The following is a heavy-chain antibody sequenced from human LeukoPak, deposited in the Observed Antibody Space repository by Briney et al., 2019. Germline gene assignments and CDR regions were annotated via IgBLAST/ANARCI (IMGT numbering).Heavy chain of an antibody. D-gene: IGHD3-10*01. CDR1: GFTFSSYA. CDR2: ISSSSKTI. J-gene: IGHJ4*02. V-gene: IGHV3-48*04. CDR3: ARVNLMRGSYYFDY. Sequence: GGSLRLSCAASGFTFSSYAMSWVRQAPGKGLEWASYISSSSKTIYYADSVKGRFTITRDNAKNSLYLQMKSLRAEDTAVYYCARVNLMRGSYYFDYWGQGTLVTVSS.